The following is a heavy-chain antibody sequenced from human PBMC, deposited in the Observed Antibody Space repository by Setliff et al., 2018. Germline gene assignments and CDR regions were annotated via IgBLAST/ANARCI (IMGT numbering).Heavy chain of an antibody. J-gene: IGHJ6*02. V-gene: IGHV3-7*01. CDR3: ARDPGGPIAAAGTSPYYYGMDV. D-gene: IGHD6-13*01. Sequence: PGGSLRLSCAASGFTFSSYWMSWVRQAPGKGLEWVANIKQDGSEKYYVDSVKGRFTISRDNAKNSLYLQMNSLRAEDTAVYYCARDPGGPIAAAGTSPYYYGMDVWGQGTTVTVSS. CDR2: IKQDGSEK. CDR1: GFTFSSYW.